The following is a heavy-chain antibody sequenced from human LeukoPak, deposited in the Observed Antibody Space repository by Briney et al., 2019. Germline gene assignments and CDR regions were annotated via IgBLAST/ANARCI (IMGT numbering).Heavy chain of an antibody. Sequence: SETLSLTCTVSGGSISSYYWSWIRQPPGKGLEWIGYIYYSGSTNYNPSLKSRVTISVDTSKNQFSLKLSSVTAADTAVYYCARGRLRYHAFDIWGQGTMVTVSS. CDR3: ARGRLRYHAFDI. CDR1: GGSISSYY. V-gene: IGHV4-59*01. J-gene: IGHJ3*02. D-gene: IGHD3-9*01. CDR2: IYYSGST.